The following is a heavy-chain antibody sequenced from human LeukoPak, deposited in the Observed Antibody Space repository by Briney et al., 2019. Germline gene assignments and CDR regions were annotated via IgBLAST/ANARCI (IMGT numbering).Heavy chain of an antibody. D-gene: IGHD2-2*02. CDR2: IYHSGNT. CDR3: ARIYCSSISCYISY. CDR1: GYSISNGYF. Sequence: SETLSLTCAVSGYSISNGYFWGWIRQPPGKGMEWIGSIYHSGNTYYNPSLKSRVTISVDTSKNQFSLKLTSVTAADTAVYYCARIYCSSISCYISYWGQGSLVTVSS. J-gene: IGHJ4*02. V-gene: IGHV4-38-2*01.